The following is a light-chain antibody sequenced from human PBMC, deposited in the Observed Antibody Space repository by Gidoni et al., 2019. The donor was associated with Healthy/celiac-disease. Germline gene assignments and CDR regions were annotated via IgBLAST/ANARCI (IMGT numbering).Light chain of an antibody. V-gene: IGLV1-51*01. CDR3: GTWDSSLSADPWV. CDR2: DKT. CDR1: RSNLGNNY. Sequence: QSVLRHPPSGSAAPGQKVTIYCSGSRSNLGNNYVSWYQQLPATAPNLLIYDKTKRPSGIPARFTGSMSGTSATLGITGLQTGDEADYYCGTWDSSLSADPWVFGGGTKLTVL. J-gene: IGLJ3*02.